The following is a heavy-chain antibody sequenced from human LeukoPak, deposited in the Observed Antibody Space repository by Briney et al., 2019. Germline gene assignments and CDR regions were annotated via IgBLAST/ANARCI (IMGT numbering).Heavy chain of an antibody. J-gene: IGHJ5*02. CDR3: ATEQGLRVGARINWFDP. CDR1: GYTLTELS. Sequence: ASVKVSCKVSGYTLTELSIHWVRQAPGKGLEWMGGFHPEDGKTIYAQKFQGRVTMTEDTSTDTAYMELSSLRSEDTAVYYCATEQGLRVGARINWFDPWGQGTLVTVSS. D-gene: IGHD1-26*01. V-gene: IGHV1-24*01. CDR2: FHPEDGKT.